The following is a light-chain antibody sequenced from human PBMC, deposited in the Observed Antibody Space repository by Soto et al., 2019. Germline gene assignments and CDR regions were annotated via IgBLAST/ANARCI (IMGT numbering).Light chain of an antibody. Sequence: QSVLTQPPSASGTPGQRVTISCSGSSSNVGRYTVNWFQQLPGTAPTLLIYSNYQRPSGVPDRFSGSKSGTSASLAISGLQSEDEADYYCAAWDDSLNGYVFGSGTKLTVL. CDR1: SSNVGRYT. CDR2: SNY. V-gene: IGLV1-44*01. CDR3: AAWDDSLNGYV. J-gene: IGLJ1*01.